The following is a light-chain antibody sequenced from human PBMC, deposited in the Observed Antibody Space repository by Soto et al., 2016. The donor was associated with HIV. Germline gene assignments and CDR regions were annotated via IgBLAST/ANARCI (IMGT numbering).Light chain of an antibody. CDR3: MQSTKFPLT. CDR1: QSLVHSDGNTY. Sequence: DIVMTQSPLSLPVTPGEPASISCRSSQSLVHSDGNTYLSWLQQRPGQPPRLLIYKVSNRFSGVPDRFSGSGAGTDFTLKITKVEPEDVGIYYCMQSTKFPLTFGGGTKVEI. CDR2: KVS. V-gene: IGKV2-24*01. J-gene: IGKJ4*01.